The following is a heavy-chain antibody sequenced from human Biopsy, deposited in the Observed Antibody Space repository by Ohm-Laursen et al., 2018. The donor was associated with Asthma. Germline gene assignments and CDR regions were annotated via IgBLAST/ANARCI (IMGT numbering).Heavy chain of an antibody. CDR2: ISGGGGGT. J-gene: IGHJ6*02. D-gene: IGHD6-19*01. V-gene: IGHV3-23*01. CDR3: AKDLSKAVGGSNDYSYGMDV. CDR1: GFTFSNYA. Sequence: SLRLSCAAPGFTFSNYAMTWVRQAPGKGLEWVSAISGGGGGTKYADSVKGRFTISRDNSKNTLSLQMSSLRAEDTALYYCAKDLSKAVGGSNDYSYGMDVWGQGTTVTVSS.